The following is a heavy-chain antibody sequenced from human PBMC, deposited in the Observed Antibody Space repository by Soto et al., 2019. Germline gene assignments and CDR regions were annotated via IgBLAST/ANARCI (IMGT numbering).Heavy chain of an antibody. J-gene: IGHJ4*02. CDR2: INASAIDT. CDR1: GFIFGNHG. D-gene: IGHD2-8*01. Sequence: SGGSLRLSCAASGFIFGNHGMTWVRQAPGRALEWVSTINASAIDTHYADSVKGRFTISRDNSKSTLDLQMNSLRAEDTAIYYYVSWVSAHFDFWGPGTLVTVSS. V-gene: IGHV3-23*01. CDR3: VSWVSAHFDF.